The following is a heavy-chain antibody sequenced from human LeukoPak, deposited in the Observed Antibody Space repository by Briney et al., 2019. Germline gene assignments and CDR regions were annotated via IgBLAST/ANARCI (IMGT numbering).Heavy chain of an antibody. J-gene: IGHJ3*02. D-gene: IGHD2-21*02. CDR2: IYYSGGA. V-gene: IGHV4-59*01. CDR3: ARAACGGDCYWGLLDAFDI. CDR1: RGSLSGYS. Sequence: ETLSLTCTVSRGSLSGYSWSWIRQRPRKGHERVGYIYYSGGANYNPSLNSRVNISVDTSKNQFSLKLSSVTAADTAVYYCARAACGGDCYWGLLDAFDIWGQGTMVTVSS.